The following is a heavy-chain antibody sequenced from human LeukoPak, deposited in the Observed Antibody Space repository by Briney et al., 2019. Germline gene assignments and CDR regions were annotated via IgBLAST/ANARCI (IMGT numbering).Heavy chain of an antibody. CDR2: INPNSGGT. J-gene: IGHJ3*02. CDR1: GYTFTGYY. CDR3: ARTMITFGGVIVTPGAFDI. D-gene: IGHD3-16*02. Sequence: ASVKVSCKASGYTFTGYYMHRVRQAPGQGLEWIGWINPNSGGTNYAQKFQGRVTMTRDTSISTAYMELSRLRSDDTAVYYCARTMITFGGVIVTPGAFDIWGQGTMVTVSS. V-gene: IGHV1-2*02.